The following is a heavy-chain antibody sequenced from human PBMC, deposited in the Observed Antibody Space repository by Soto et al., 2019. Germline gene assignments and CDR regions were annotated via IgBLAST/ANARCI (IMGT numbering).Heavy chain of an antibody. CDR1: GFTFSSYA. D-gene: IGHD3-3*01. CDR2: ISGSGGST. J-gene: IGHJ4*02. CDR3: AKVDYDFWSGYYTGFDY. Sequence: PGGSLRLSCAASGFTFSSYAMSWGRQAPGKGLEWVSAISGSGGSTYYADSVKGRFTISRDNSKNTLYLQMNSLRAEDTAVYYCAKVDYDFWSGYYTGFDYWGQGTLVTVSS. V-gene: IGHV3-23*01.